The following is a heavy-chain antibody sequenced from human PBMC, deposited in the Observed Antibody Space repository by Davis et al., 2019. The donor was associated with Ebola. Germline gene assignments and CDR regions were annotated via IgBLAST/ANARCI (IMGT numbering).Heavy chain of an antibody. D-gene: IGHD3-3*01. CDR1: GFTFSSYA. CDR2: ISYDGSNK. Sequence: GESLKTSCAASGFTFSSYAMHWVRQAPGKGLEWVAVISYDGSNKYYADSVKGRFTISRDNSKNTLYLQMNSLRAEDTAVYYCARVVSDFWSGYSLYYGMDVWGQGTTVTVSS. V-gene: IGHV3-30-3*01. J-gene: IGHJ6*02. CDR3: ARVVSDFWSGYSLYYGMDV.